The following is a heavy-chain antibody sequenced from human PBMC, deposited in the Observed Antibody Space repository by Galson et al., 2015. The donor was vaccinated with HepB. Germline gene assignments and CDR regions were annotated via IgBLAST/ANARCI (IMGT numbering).Heavy chain of an antibody. CDR2: IKSDGSST. CDR3: ARGADIVVVPAAIRALDY. CDR1: GFTFSSYW. D-gene: IGHD2-2*02. Sequence: SLRLSCAASGFTFSSYWMHWVRQAPGKGLVWVSRIKSDGSSTSYADSVKGRFTISRDNAKNTLYLQMNSLRAEDTAVYYCARGADIVVVPAAIRALDYWGQGTLVTVSS. V-gene: IGHV3-74*01. J-gene: IGHJ4*02.